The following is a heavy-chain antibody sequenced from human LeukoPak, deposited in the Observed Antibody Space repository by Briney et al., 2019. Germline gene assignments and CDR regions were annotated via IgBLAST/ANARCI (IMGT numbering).Heavy chain of an antibody. CDR1: GGSISSGSYY. Sequence: SQTLSLTCTVSGGSISSGSYYWSWIRQPAGKGLEWIGRIYTSGSTNYNPSLKSRVTISVVTSKNQFSLKLSSVTAADTAVYYCARERLYGGNSRFDYWGQGTLVTVSS. CDR2: IYTSGST. V-gene: IGHV4-61*02. J-gene: IGHJ4*02. CDR3: ARERLYGGNSRFDY. D-gene: IGHD4-23*01.